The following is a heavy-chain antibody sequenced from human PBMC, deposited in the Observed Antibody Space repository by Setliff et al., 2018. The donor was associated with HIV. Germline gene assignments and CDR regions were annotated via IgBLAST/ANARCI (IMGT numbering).Heavy chain of an antibody. V-gene: IGHV5-51*01. CDR3: ARQASWGYYFDY. D-gene: IGHD3-16*01. CDR1: GYSFTNYW. Sequence: GESLKISCKTSGYSFTNYWVGWVRQMPGKGLEWMGLIWPDDSDTMYSPSFQGQVTISADRSISTVYLQWNSLKASDTAMYYCARQASWGYYFDYWGQGTPVTVSS. J-gene: IGHJ4*02. CDR2: IWPDDSDT.